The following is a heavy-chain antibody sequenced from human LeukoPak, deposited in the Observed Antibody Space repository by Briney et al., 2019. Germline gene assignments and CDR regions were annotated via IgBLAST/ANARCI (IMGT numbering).Heavy chain of an antibody. CDR1: GYSFTSYW. CDR3: ARRSTRFLELEYYFDY. D-gene: IGHD3-3*01. V-gene: IGHV5-51*01. Sequence: GESLKISCKGSGYSFTSYWIGWVRKMPGKGLEWMGIIYPGDSDTRYSPSFQGQVTISADKSISTAYLQWSSLKASDTAMYYCARRSTRFLELEYYFDYWGQGTLVTVSS. CDR2: IYPGDSDT. J-gene: IGHJ4*02.